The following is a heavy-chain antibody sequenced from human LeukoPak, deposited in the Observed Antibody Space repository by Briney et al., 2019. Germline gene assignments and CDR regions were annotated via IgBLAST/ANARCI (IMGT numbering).Heavy chain of an antibody. Sequence: QSGGSLRLSCAASGFTVSSNYMSWVRQAPGKGLEWVSVIYSGGSTYYADSVKGRFTISRDNSKNTLYLQMNSLRAEDTAVYYCARAAVTTFAYYYCYYMDVWGKGTTVTVSS. D-gene: IGHD4-17*01. CDR1: GFTVSSNY. CDR3: ARAAVTTFAYYYCYYMDV. V-gene: IGHV3-66*02. J-gene: IGHJ6*03. CDR2: IYSGGST.